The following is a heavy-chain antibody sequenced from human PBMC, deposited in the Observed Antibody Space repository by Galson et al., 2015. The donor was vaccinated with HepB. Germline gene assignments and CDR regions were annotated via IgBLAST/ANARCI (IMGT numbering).Heavy chain of an antibody. CDR1: GFTCSSDS. D-gene: IGHD3-16*01. Sequence: SLRLSCAASGFTCSSDSMTGVRRAPGKGLEGVAVIYSGGSTYYADSVKGRFTISRDNSKNTLYLQMSSLRAEDTAVYYCGRDTRSLGALDVWGQGTTVTVSS. CDR2: IYSGGST. CDR3: GRDTRSLGALDV. V-gene: IGHV3-53*01. J-gene: IGHJ3*01.